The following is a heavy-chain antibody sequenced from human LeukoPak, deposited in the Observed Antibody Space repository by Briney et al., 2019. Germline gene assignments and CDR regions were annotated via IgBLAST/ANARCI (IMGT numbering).Heavy chain of an antibody. V-gene: IGHV5-51*01. Sequence: GESLKISCKGSGYSFTTYWIGWVRQMPGKGLEWMGIIYPGDSDTRYSPSFQGQVTISVDKSISTAYLQWSSLKASDTAIYYCARRVVVVAATRGALDIWGQGTMVTISS. CDR2: IYPGDSDT. CDR3: ARRVVVVAATRGALDI. J-gene: IGHJ3*02. CDR1: GYSFTTYW. D-gene: IGHD2-15*01.